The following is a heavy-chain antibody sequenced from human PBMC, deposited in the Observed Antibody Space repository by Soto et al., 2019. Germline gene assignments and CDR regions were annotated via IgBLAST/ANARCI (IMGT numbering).Heavy chain of an antibody. CDR2: INYSGTT. D-gene: IGHD1-26*01. CDR3: ATTGSDRGFDY. J-gene: IGHJ4*02. Sequence: SETLSLTCTVSGGSISSGGYYWSWIRQHPGKGLEWIGYINYSGTTYYNPSLKSRVTVSVDTSKNQFSLKLSSVTAADTAVYYCATTGSDRGFDYWGQGTLVIVSS. V-gene: IGHV4-31*03. CDR1: GGSISSGGYY.